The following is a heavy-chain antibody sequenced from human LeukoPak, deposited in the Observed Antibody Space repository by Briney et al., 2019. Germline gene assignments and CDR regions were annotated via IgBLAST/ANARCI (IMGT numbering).Heavy chain of an antibody. V-gene: IGHV4-39*07. Sequence: SETLSLTCSVSGASISTSRLYGGWIRQPPGKDLEWIARVDYTGETYYNPSLMGRVSISVDTSKNQFFLRLTTVSAADTAVYYCVRVRGRDGYFDTWGRGTLVTVSS. CDR1: GASISTSRLY. CDR2: VDYTGET. D-gene: IGHD5-24*01. CDR3: VRVRGRDGYFDT. J-gene: IGHJ4*02.